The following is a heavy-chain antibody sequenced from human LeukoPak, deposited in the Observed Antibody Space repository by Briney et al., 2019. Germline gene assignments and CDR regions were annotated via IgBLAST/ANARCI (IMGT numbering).Heavy chain of an antibody. Sequence: GESLKISCKGSGYSFTSYWIGWVRQMPGKGLEWMGIIYPGDSDTRYSPSFQGQVTISADKSISTAYLQWSSLKASDTAMYYCARHVMEGSGYDLGENWFDPWGQGTLVTVSS. CDR2: IYPGDSDT. CDR1: GYSFTSYW. D-gene: IGHD5-12*01. J-gene: IGHJ5*02. V-gene: IGHV5-51*01. CDR3: ARHVMEGSGYDLGENWFDP.